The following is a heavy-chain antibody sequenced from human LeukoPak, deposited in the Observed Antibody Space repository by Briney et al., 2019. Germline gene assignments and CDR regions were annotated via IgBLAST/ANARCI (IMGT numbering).Heavy chain of an antibody. CDR2: IYYSGST. V-gene: IGHV4-31*03. D-gene: IGHD3-3*01. CDR1: GGSISSGGYY. J-gene: IGHJ4*02. Sequence: PSQTLSLTCTVSGGSISSGGYYWSWIRQHPGKGLEWIGYIYYSGSTYYNPSLKSRVTISVDTSKNQFSLELSSVTAADTAVYYCARRFNYDFWSGSFDYWGQGTLVTVSS. CDR3: ARRFNYDFWSGSFDY.